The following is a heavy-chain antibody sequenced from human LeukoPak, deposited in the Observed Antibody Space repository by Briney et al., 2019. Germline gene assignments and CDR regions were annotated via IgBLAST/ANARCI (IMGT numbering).Heavy chain of an antibody. CDR2: ISSSGSTI. CDR1: GFTFSSYG. D-gene: IGHD3-10*02. CDR3: AELGITMIGGV. V-gene: IGHV3-48*04. Sequence: GGSLRLSCAASGFTFSSYGMHWVRQAPGKGLGWVSYISSSGSTIYYADSVKGRFTISRDNAKSSLYLQMNSLRAEDTAVYYCAELGITMIGGVWGKGTTVTISS. J-gene: IGHJ6*04.